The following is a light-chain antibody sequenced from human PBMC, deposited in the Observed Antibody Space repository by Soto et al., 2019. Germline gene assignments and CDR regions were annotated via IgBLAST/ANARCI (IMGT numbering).Light chain of an antibody. V-gene: IGLV2-14*03. CDR3: SAYTVSRTYV. CDR1: SSDVGAYNF. Sequence: QSVVTQPASVSGSPGQSITISCTGTSSDVGAYNFVSWHQQHPGKAPKLMIYYVYDRPSGISYRFSGSKSGNTASLTISGLQGEDEADYYCSAYTVSRTYVFGTGTKVTVL. J-gene: IGLJ1*01. CDR2: YVY.